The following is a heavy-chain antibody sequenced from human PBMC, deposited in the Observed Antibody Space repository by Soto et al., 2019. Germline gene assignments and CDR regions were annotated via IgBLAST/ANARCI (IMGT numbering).Heavy chain of an antibody. Sequence: SVKVSCKASGGTFSSYAISWVRQAPGQGLEWMGGIIPIFGTANYAQKFQGRVTITADKSTSTAYMELSSLRSEDTAVYYCARAMVVVTAFIYYYGMEVWGQGTTVTVSS. V-gene: IGHV1-69*06. CDR1: GGTFSSYA. D-gene: IGHD2-21*02. J-gene: IGHJ6*02. CDR3: ARAMVVVTAFIYYYGMEV. CDR2: IIPIFGTA.